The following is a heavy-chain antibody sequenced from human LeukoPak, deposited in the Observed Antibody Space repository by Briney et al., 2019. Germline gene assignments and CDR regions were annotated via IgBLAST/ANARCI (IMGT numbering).Heavy chain of an antibody. CDR3: ARGTGLYAADSSGYSYYYMDV. J-gene: IGHJ6*03. CDR2: INPSGGST. CDR1: GYTFTSYY. Sequence: ASVKVSCKASGYTFTSYYMHWVRQAPGQGLEWMGIINPSGGSTSCAQKFQGRVTMTRDTSTSTVYMELSSLRSEDTAVYYCARGTGLYAADSSGYSYYYMDVWGKGTTVTVSS. V-gene: IGHV1-46*01. D-gene: IGHD3-22*01.